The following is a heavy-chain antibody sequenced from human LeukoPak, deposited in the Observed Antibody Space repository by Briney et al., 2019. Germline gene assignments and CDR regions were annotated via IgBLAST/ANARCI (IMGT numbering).Heavy chain of an antibody. V-gene: IGHV4-59*11. CDR1: AGSISRQF. CDR3: ARVDNNGYSDY. Sequence: SETLSLTCTVYAGSISRQFWSWIRQPPGEGLEWIGYIFYGGTTVYNPSLKSRVTISVDTSKNQFSLKLSSVTAADTAVYFCARVDNNGYSDYWGQGTLVTVSS. J-gene: IGHJ4*02. CDR2: IFYGGTT. D-gene: IGHD3-22*01.